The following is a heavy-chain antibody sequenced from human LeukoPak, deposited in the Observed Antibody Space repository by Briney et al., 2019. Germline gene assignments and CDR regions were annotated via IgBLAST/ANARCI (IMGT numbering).Heavy chain of an antibody. J-gene: IGHJ4*02. CDR1: GFTFSSYA. V-gene: IGHV3-23*01. CDR2: ISGSGGST. Sequence: PGGSLRLSCAASGFTFSSYAMSWVRQAPGKGLEWVSAISGSGGSTYYADSVKGRFTISRDNSKNMLCLQMNSLRDEDTAVYYCAKMSDIVMIRGGFGYWGQGTLVTVSS. CDR3: AKMSDIVMIRGGFGY. D-gene: IGHD3-16*01.